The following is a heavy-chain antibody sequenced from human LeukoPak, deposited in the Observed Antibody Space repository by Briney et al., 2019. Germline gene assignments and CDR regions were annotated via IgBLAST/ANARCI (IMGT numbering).Heavy chain of an antibody. V-gene: IGHV4-61*02. CDR3: ARGPSIGHFDY. CDR2: IYTSGST. Sequence: SETLSLTCTVSGGSISSGSYYWSWIRQPAGKGLEWIGRIYTSGSTNYNPSLKSRVTISVDTSKNQFSLKLSSVTAADTAVYYWARGPSIGHFDYWGQGTLVTVSS. CDR1: GGSISSGSYY. D-gene: IGHD2-21*01. J-gene: IGHJ4*02.